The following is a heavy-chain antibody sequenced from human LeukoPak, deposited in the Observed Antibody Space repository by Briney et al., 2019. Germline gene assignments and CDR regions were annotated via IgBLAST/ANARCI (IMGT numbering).Heavy chain of an antibody. J-gene: IGHJ4*02. CDR3: AKEGAIVEYYFDY. CDR1: GFTFSSYG. CDR2: ISYDGSNK. Sequence: GGSLRLSCAASGFTFSSYGMHWVRQAPGKGLEWVAVISYDGSNKYYADSVKGRFTISRDNSKNTLYLQMYSLRAEDTAVYYCAKEGAIVEYYFDYWGQGTLVTVSS. D-gene: IGHD1-26*01. V-gene: IGHV3-30*18.